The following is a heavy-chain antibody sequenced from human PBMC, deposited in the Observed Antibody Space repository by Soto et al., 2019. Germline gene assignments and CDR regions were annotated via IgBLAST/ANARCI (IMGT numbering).Heavy chain of an antibody. CDR3: ARGPEYFNSSGFDY. J-gene: IGHJ4*02. Sequence: QVQLQQSGPGLVKPSQTLSLTCAISGDSVSSNSAAWNWIRQSPSRGLEWLGRTYYRSKLYNDYAVSVKSLITTNPDTAKNQFSLQLNSVTPEDTAIYYCARGPEYFNSSGFDYWGQGTLVTVSS. CDR2: TYYRSKLYN. V-gene: IGHV6-1*01. D-gene: IGHD6-6*01. CDR1: GDSVSSNSAA.